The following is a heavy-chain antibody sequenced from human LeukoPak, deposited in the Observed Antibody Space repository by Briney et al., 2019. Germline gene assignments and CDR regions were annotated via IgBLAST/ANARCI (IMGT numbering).Heavy chain of an antibody. Sequence: ASVKVSCKASGYTFTSYDINWVRQATGQGLEWMGWMNPNSGNTGYAQKFQGRVTMTRNTSIRTAYMELSSLRSEDTAVYYCARGPSRYYDFWSGLFGMDVWGQGTTVTVSS. CDR1: GYTFTSYD. V-gene: IGHV1-8*01. J-gene: IGHJ6*02. CDR3: ARGPSRYYDFWSGLFGMDV. D-gene: IGHD3-3*01. CDR2: MNPNSGNT.